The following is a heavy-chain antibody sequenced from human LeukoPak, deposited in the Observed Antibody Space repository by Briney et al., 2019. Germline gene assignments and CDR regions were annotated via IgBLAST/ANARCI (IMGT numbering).Heavy chain of an antibody. V-gene: IGHV4-30-4*01. CDR2: IFFSGST. J-gene: IGHJ5*02. CDR3: ASRVVPATAISGNWFDP. CDR1: GGSISRGDYY. D-gene: IGHD2-2*01. Sequence: PSESLSLTCTVSGGSISRGDYYWSWIRHPPGRGLDGIGYIFFSGSTYHNPSLKSRLTISVDTSKNQYSLKLSSVTAADTAVYYCASRVVPATAISGNWFDPWGQGTLVTVSS.